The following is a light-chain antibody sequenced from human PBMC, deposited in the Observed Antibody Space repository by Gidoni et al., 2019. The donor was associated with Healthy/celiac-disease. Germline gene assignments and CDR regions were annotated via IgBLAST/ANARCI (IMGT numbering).Light chain of an antibody. CDR2: GAS. J-gene: IGKJ1*01. CDR3: QQYGSSSWT. CDR1: QSVSSSY. V-gene: IGKV3-20*01. Sequence: EIVLTHSPGTLSLSPGERATLSCMASQSVSSSYLAWYQQKPGQAPRLLIYGASSRATGIPDRFSGSGSGTDFTLTISRLEPEDFAVYYCQQYGSSSWTFGQGTKVEIK.